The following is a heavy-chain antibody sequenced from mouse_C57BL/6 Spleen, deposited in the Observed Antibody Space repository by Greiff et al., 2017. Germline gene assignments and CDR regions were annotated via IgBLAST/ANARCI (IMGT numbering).Heavy chain of an antibody. Sequence: QVQLQQPGAELVKPGASVKMSCKASGYTFTSYWLTWVKQRPGQGLEWIGDFYPGIGSTNYNEKFKSKATLTVDTSSSTAYMQLSSLTSEDSAVYYCARSGEFSYAMDYWGQGTSVTVSS. CDR1: GYTFTSYW. J-gene: IGHJ4*01. CDR2: FYPGIGST. CDR3: ARSGEFSYAMDY. V-gene: IGHV1-55*01.